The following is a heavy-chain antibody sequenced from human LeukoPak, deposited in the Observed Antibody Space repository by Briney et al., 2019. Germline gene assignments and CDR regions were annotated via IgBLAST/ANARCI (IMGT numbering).Heavy chain of an antibody. CDR3: ARSLYSLNWFDP. CDR2: IYYSGST. J-gene: IGHJ5*02. V-gene: IGHV4-30-4*01. CDR1: GGSISSGDYY. D-gene: IGHD6-13*01. Sequence: PSETLSLTCTVSGGSISSGDYYWSWLRQPPGKGLEWIGYIYYSGSTYYNPSLKSRVTISVDTSKNQFSLRLNSVTAADTAVYYCARSLYSLNWFDPWGQGTLVTVSS.